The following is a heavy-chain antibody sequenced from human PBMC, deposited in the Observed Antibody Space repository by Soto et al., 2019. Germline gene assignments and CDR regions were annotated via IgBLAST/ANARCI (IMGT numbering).Heavy chain of an antibody. D-gene: IGHD1-20*01. Sequence: PSETLSLTCTFSGGSISSSSYYWGWIRQPPGKGLQWIGSIYYSGSTYYNPSLKSRVTISVDTSKNQFSLKLSSVTAADTAVYYCARDISLWGQGTLVTVSS. CDR1: GGSISSSSYY. V-gene: IGHV4-39*07. CDR2: IYYSGST. J-gene: IGHJ4*02. CDR3: ARDISL.